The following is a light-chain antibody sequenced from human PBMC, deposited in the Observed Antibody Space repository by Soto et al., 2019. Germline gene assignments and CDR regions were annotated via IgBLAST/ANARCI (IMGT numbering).Light chain of an antibody. J-gene: IGLJ2*01. CDR2: ENY. Sequence: QSVLPQPPSVSAAPGQKVSISCSGSSSNIGQNYVSWYQQLPGTAPKLLIFENYKRPSGIPDRFSGSKSDTSATLGITGLQTDDEADYYCGTWDSSLTAEVFGGGTKLTVL. V-gene: IGLV1-51*01. CDR1: SSNIGQNY. CDR3: GTWDSSLTAEV.